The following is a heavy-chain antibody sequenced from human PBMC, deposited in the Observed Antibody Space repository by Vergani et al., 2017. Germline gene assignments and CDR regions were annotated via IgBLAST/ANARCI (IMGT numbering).Heavy chain of an antibody. CDR3: ASGGNGPVDY. J-gene: IGHJ4*02. CDR1: GGPISSYY. V-gene: IGHV4-59*01. CDR2: IYYSGST. Sequence: QVQLQESGPGLVKPSETLSLTCTVSGGPISSYYWSWIRQPPGKGLEWIGYIYYSGSTNYNPSLKSRVTISVDTSKNQFSLKLSSVTAADTAVYYCASGGNGPVDYWGQGTLVTVSS. D-gene: IGHD3-16*01.